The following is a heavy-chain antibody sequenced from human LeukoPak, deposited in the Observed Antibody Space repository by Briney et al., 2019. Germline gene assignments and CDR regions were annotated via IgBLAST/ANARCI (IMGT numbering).Heavy chain of an antibody. D-gene: IGHD3-9*01. CDR1: GYTFTSYG. Sequence: GASVKVSCKASGYTFTSYGISWVRQAPGQGLEWMGWISAYNGNTNYAQKLQGRVTMTTDTSTSTAYMELRSLRSDDTAVYYCARGGGGLRYFDWLSRRSTPFDYWGQGTLVTVSS. V-gene: IGHV1-18*01. CDR2: ISAYNGNT. J-gene: IGHJ4*02. CDR3: ARGGGGLRYFDWLSRRSTPFDY.